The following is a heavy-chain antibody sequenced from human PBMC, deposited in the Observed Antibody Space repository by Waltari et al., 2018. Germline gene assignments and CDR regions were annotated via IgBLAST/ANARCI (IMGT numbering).Heavy chain of an antibody. Sequence: EVQLVESGGGLVQQGGFLRLSGAVPGFTFRSYWMHWGRQTPGEGLVWLSRTNTDGSFTNYADSVEGRFTMSRDNAKDTVYLQMNSLRAEDTAIYYCVRGSLNPGFDYWGQGTLVTVSS. CDR1: GFTFRSYW. CDR3: VRGSLNPGFDY. CDR2: TNTDGSFT. V-gene: IGHV3-74*01. J-gene: IGHJ4*02.